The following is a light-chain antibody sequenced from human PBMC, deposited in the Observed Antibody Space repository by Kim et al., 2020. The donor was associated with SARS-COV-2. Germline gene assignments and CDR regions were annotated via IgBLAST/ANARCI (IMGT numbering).Light chain of an antibody. CDR1: KLGDKY. CDR2: QDS. V-gene: IGLV3-1*01. CDR3: QAWDSSTAWV. J-gene: IGLJ3*02. Sequence: SYELTQPPSVSVSPGQTASITCSGDKLGDKYACWYQQKPGQSPVLVIYQDSKRPSGLPERFSGSNSGNTATLTISGTQAMDEADYYCQAWDSSTAWVFGG.